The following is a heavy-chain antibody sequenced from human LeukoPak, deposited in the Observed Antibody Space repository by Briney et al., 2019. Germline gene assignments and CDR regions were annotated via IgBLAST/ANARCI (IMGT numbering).Heavy chain of an antibody. Sequence: ASVKVSCKASGYTFTGYYMHWVRQAPGQGLEWMGWINPNSGGTNYAQKFQGRVTMTRDTSISTAYMELSRLRSDDTAVYYCASLLILYDSSGYADPRTDAFDIWGQGTMVTVSS. CDR3: ASLLILYDSSGYADPRTDAFDI. J-gene: IGHJ3*02. CDR1: GYTFTGYY. CDR2: INPNSGGT. D-gene: IGHD3-22*01. V-gene: IGHV1-2*02.